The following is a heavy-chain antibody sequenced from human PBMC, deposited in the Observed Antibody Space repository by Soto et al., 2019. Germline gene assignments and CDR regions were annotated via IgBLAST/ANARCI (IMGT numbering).Heavy chain of an antibody. CDR2: IKSKTDGGTT. D-gene: IGHD3-16*01. CDR1: SNAW. CDR3: TTDAYGYYYYGMDV. V-gene: IGHV3-15*07. Sequence: SNAWMNRVRQAPGKGLEWVGRIKSKTDGGTTDYAAPVKGRFTISRDDSKNTLYLQMNSLKTEDTAVYYCTTDAYGYYYYGMDVWGQGTTVTVSS. J-gene: IGHJ6*02.